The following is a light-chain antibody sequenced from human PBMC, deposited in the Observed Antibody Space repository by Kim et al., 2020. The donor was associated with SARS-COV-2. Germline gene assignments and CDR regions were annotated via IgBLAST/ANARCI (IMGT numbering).Light chain of an antibody. CDR2: KAS. CDR3: QQYNNYPYT. Sequence: DIQMTQSPSTLSASIGDRVTITCRASQSISDWLAWYQQKPGKAPKILIYKASSLESGVPSRFSGSGSGTEFTLTISSLQPDDFATYYCQQYNNYPYTFGQGTKVDIK. J-gene: IGKJ2*01. V-gene: IGKV1-5*03. CDR1: QSISDW.